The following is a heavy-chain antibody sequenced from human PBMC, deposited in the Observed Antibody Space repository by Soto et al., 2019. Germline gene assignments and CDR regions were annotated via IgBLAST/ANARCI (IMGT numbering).Heavy chain of an antibody. J-gene: IGHJ4*02. V-gene: IGHV2-5*02. CDR3: AHRIAAPGYFDY. CDR2: IYWDDDK. Sequence: SGPTLVNPTQTLTLTCTFSGFSLSTNGVGVGWIRQPPGKALEWLALIYWDDDKRYSPSLKSRLTITMDTSKNQVVLTMTNMDPVDTATYYCAHRIAAPGYFDYSSQGTLVTVSS. D-gene: IGHD6-6*01. CDR1: GFSLSTNGVG.